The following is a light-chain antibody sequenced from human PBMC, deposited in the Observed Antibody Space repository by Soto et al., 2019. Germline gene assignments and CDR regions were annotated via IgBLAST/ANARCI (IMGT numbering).Light chain of an antibody. J-gene: IGKJ1*01. V-gene: IGKV1-5*03. CDR1: QTISSW. Sequence: HPPSTLSGAVGDRVSFTCLASQTISSWLAWYQQKPGKAPKLLIYKASTLKSGVPSRFSGSGSGTEFTLTISSLQPDDFATYYCQHYNSYSEAFGQGTKVDIK. CDR2: KAS. CDR3: QHYNSYSEA.